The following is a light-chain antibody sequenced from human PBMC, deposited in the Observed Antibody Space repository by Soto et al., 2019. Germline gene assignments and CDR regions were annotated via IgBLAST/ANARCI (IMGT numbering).Light chain of an antibody. CDR1: SSNIGSNY. J-gene: IGLJ2*01. Sequence: QAVVTQPPSASGTPGQRVTISCSGGSSNIGSNYVYWYKQLPGTAPKLLAYGNSQRPSGVPDRLSGSKSGTSASLAITGLRSEDEADYYCAVWDDSLSGVIFGGGTKLTVL. CDR3: AVWDDSLSGVI. V-gene: IGLV1-47*01. CDR2: GNS.